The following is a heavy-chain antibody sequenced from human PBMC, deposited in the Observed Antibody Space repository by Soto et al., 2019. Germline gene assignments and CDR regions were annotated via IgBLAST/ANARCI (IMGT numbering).Heavy chain of an antibody. CDR1: GGSISSGGYP. J-gene: IGHJ6*02. CDR3: ARSYGSGSYYPLYYGMDV. D-gene: IGHD3-10*01. CDR2: IYHSGST. Sequence: SETLSLTCAVSGGSISSGGYPWSWIRQPPGKGLEWIGYIYHSGSTYYNPSLKSRVTISVDRSKNQFSLKLSSVTAADTAVYYCARSYGSGSYYPLYYGMDVWGQGTTVTVSS. V-gene: IGHV4-30-2*01.